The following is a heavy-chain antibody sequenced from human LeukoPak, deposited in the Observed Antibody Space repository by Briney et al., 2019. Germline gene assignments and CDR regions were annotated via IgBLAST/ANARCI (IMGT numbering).Heavy chain of an antibody. CDR3: AREWAAAGFDP. D-gene: IGHD6-13*01. V-gene: IGHV4-59*01. CDR1: GGSISSYY. Sequence: SETLSLTCTVSGGSISSYYWSWIRQPPGKGLEWIGYIYYSGSTNYNPSLKSRVTISVDTSKNQFSLKLSSETAADTAVYYCAREWAAAGFDPWGQGTLVTVSS. CDR2: IYYSGST. J-gene: IGHJ5*02.